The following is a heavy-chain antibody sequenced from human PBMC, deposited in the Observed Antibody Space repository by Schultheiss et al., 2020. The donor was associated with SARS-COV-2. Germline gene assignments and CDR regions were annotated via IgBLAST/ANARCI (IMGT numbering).Heavy chain of an antibody. D-gene: IGHD6-13*01. CDR2: IIPIFGAA. V-gene: IGHV1-69*06. J-gene: IGHJ3*02. CDR1: GGTFSSYA. Sequence: KISCKASGGTFSSYAISWVRQAPGQGLEWMGGIIPIFGAANYAQKFQGRVTMTEDTSTDTAYMELSSLRSEDTAVYYCARDRVSSSWPDAFDIWGQGTMVTVSS. CDR3: ARDRVSSSWPDAFDI.